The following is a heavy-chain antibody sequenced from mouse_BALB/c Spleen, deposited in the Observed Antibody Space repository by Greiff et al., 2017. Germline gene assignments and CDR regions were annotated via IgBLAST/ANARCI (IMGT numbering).Heavy chain of an antibody. V-gene: IGHV5-15*02. D-gene: IGHD4-1*01. CDR2: ISNLAYSI. CDR3: ARALLGNWYFDV. CDR1: GFTFSDYG. J-gene: IGHJ1*01. Sequence: EVNVVESGGGLVQPGGSRKLSCAASGFTFSDYGMAWVRQAPGKGPEWVAFISNLAYSIYYADTVTGRFTISRENAKNTLYLEMSSLRSEDTAMYYCARALLGNWYFDVWGAGTTVTVSS.